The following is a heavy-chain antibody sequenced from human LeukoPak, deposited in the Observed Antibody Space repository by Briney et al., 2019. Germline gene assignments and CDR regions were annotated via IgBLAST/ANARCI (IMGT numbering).Heavy chain of an antibody. Sequence: ASVKVSCKASGYTFIAYYIQWVRQAPGQGLEWMGWINANSGGTKYAQKFQGRVSMTRDTSIGTAYLEMSRLRSDDTAVYYCVRDHCTSNDCYEGQYYGLGVWGQGTTVTVSS. CDR1: GYTFIAYY. CDR3: VRDHCTSNDCYEGQYYGLGV. V-gene: IGHV1-2*02. CDR2: INANSGGT. J-gene: IGHJ6*02. D-gene: IGHD2-2*01.